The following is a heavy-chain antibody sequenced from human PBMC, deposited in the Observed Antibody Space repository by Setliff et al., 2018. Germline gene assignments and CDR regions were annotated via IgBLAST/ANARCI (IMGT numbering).Heavy chain of an antibody. Sequence: GASVKVSCKASGGTFSSYAISWVRQAPGQGLEWMGGIIPIFGTANYAQKFQGRVTITTDESTSTAYMELSSLRSEDTAVYYCARDGNNWNDLDYWGHGTLVTVSS. CDR3: ARDGNNWNDLDY. J-gene: IGHJ4*01. D-gene: IGHD1-20*01. V-gene: IGHV1-69*05. CDR1: GGTFSSYA. CDR2: IIPIFGTA.